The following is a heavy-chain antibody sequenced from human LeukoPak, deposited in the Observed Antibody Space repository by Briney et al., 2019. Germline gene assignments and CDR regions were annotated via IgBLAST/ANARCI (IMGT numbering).Heavy chain of an antibody. D-gene: IGHD3-22*01. CDR1: GGSISSYY. Sequence: PSETLSLTCTVSGGSISSYYWSWIRQPAGKGLEWIGYIYYSGSTNYNPSLKSRVTISVDTSKNQFSLKLSSVTAADTAVYYCARSFPYDSSGYYYVAPPYYFDYWGQGTLVTVSS. CDR3: ARSFPYDSSGYYYVAPPYYFDY. J-gene: IGHJ4*02. CDR2: IYYSGST. V-gene: IGHV4-59*01.